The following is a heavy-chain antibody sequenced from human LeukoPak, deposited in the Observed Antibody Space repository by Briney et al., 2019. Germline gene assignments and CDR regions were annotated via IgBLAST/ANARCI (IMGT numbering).Heavy chain of an antibody. V-gene: IGHV1-2*02. CDR2: INPNSGGT. CDR1: GYTFTGYY. D-gene: IGHD3-3*01. J-gene: IGHJ4*02. Sequence: GASVKVSCKASGYTFTGYYMHWVRQAPGQGLEWMGWINPNSGGTNYAQKFQGRVTMTRDTSISTAYMELSRLRSDDTAVYYCARDHAGYYDFWSDFGDFDYWGQGTLVTVTS. CDR3: ARDHAGYYDFWSDFGDFDY.